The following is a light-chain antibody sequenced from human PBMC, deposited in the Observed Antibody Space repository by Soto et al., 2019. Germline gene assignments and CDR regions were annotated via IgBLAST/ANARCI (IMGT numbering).Light chain of an antibody. CDR3: LLYHGGTRV. J-gene: IGLJ3*02. V-gene: IGLV7-43*01. Sequence: QTVVTQEPSLTVSPGGTVTVTCASSTGEVTRNYLASWFQQKSGQAPRALISNTDDKLSWTPARFSGSVFGGKAALTLSGVQPEDEADYYCLLYHGGTRVFGGGTKRTVL. CDR1: TGEVTRNYL. CDR2: NTD.